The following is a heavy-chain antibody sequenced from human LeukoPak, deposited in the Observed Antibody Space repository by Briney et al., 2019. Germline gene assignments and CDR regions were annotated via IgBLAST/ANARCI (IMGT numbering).Heavy chain of an antibody. CDR1: GGSISTYL. CDR3: ARTLSGSFYSDY. J-gene: IGHJ4*02. Sequence: SETLSLTCTVSGGSISTYLWSWIRQPPGKGLGWIGYIYNSGNTNYNPSLKSRVTISVDRSKNQFSLKLSSVTAADTAVYYCARTLSGSFYSDYWGQGTLVTVSS. V-gene: IGHV4-59*01. CDR2: IYNSGNT. D-gene: IGHD3-10*01.